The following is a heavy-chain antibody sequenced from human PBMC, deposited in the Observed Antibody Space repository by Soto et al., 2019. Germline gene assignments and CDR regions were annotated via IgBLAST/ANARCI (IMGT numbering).Heavy chain of an antibody. CDR2: IYPGDSDT. V-gene: IGHV5-51*01. CDR1: GYSFTSYW. J-gene: IGHJ5*02. CDR3: ARLSYYYDSRGNWFDP. Sequence: TGESLKISCKGSGYSFTSYWIGWVRQMPGKGLEWMGIIYPGDSDTRYSPSFQGQVTISADKSISTAYLQWSSLKASDTAMYYCARLSYYYDSRGNWFDPWGQGTLVTVSS. D-gene: IGHD3-22*01.